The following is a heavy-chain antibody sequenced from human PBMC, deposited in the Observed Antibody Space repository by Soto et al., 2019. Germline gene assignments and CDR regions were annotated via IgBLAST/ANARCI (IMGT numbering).Heavy chain of an antibody. Sequence: EVQLVESGGGLVQPGGSLRLSCAASGFTFSNYWMYWVRQAPGKGLVWVSRTNSHGSTSSYADSVKGRFTISRDNAKTTLYLQMNSLRAEDTAVYHCARGDCVGGSCYSLAGSFYYYMDVWGKGTTVTVFS. CDR3: ARGDCVGGSCYSLAGSFYYYMDV. J-gene: IGHJ6*03. D-gene: IGHD2-15*01. CDR2: TNSHGSTS. CDR1: GFTFSNYW. V-gene: IGHV3-74*01.